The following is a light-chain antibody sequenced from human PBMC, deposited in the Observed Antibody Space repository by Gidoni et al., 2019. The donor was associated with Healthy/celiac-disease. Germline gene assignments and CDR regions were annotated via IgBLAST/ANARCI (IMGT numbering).Light chain of an antibody. CDR1: QSVSSN. Sequence: EIVMTQSPATLSVSPGERATLSCRASQSVSSNLAWYQQKPGQAPRLLIYGASTRATGIPARFSGSGSGTEFTLTISSLQSEDFAVYYCQQYNNWLRFGFGPGTKVDIK. CDR2: GAS. J-gene: IGKJ3*01. V-gene: IGKV3-15*01. CDR3: QQYNNWLRFG.